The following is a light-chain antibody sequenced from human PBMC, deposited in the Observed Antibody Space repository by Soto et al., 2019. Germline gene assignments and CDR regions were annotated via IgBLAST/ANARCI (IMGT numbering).Light chain of an antibody. Sequence: IQMTQSPSTLSASVGDRVTITCRASHSFISWLAWYQQKPGTAPKLLIYKASTLASGVPSRFSGSGSGTEFTLTISSLQPDDFATYYCQQYNSFWTFGQGTKVDIK. CDR2: KAS. CDR3: QQYNSFWT. J-gene: IGKJ1*01. V-gene: IGKV1-5*03. CDR1: HSFISW.